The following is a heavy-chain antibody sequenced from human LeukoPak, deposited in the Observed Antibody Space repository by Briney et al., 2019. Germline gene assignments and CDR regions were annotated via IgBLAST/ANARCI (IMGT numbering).Heavy chain of an antibody. J-gene: IGHJ5*02. CDR3: ARVKVGTIYWFDP. D-gene: IGHD1-26*01. Sequence: GVLRLSCAASGFIVNYNYMSWVRQPPGKGLEWVSVVYSGGSTYYADSVKGRSTISRDNSKNMVYLQMNSLRVEDTAVYYCARVKVGTIYWFDPWGQGTLVTVSS. CDR1: GFIVNYNY. V-gene: IGHV3-66*01. CDR2: VYSGGST.